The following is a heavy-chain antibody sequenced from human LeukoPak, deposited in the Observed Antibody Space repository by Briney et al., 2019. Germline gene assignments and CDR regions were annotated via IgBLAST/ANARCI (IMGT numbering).Heavy chain of an antibody. Sequence: SETLSLTCTVSGGSISSYYWSWIRQPPGKGLECIGYIYFSGSTNYSPSLKSRVTISVDTSKNQFSLKLTSVTAADTAVCYCARLRYSGYVKYYFDYWGQGTLVTVSS. CDR2: IYFSGST. V-gene: IGHV4-59*01. CDR3: ARLRYSGYVKYYFDY. J-gene: IGHJ4*02. CDR1: GGSISSYY. D-gene: IGHD5-12*01.